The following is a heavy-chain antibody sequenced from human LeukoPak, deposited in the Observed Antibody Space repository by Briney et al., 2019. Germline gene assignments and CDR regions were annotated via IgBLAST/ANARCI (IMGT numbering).Heavy chain of an antibody. J-gene: IGHJ4*02. V-gene: IGHV3-9*01. D-gene: IGHD3-10*01. Sequence: GGSLRLSCAASGFTFDDYAMHWVRQAPGKGLEWVSGISWNSGSIGYADSVKGRFTISRDNAKNSLYLQMNSLRAEDTAVYYCAREVLLWFGELPHPYYFDYWGQGTLVTVSS. CDR1: GFTFDDYA. CDR2: ISWNSGSI. CDR3: AREVLLWFGELPHPYYFDY.